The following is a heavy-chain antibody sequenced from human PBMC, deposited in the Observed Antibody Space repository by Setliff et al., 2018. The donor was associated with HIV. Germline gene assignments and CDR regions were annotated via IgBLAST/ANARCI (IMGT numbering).Heavy chain of an antibody. CDR2: LSYTGST. J-gene: IGHJ4*02. D-gene: IGHD3-22*01. Sequence: SETLSLTCSVSGGSISSSRYFWGWIRQPPGKGLEWIGSLSYTGSTYYNPSVKSRVTISLDTSKNQFSLQLRSVTVADTAVYYCAKAAGYYDSSGYFDSWGQGTLVTVSS. CDR1: GGSISSSRYF. CDR3: AKAAGYYDSSGYFDS. V-gene: IGHV4-39*07.